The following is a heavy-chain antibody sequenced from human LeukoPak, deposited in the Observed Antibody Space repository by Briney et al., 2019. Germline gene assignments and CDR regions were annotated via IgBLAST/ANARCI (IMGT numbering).Heavy chain of an antibody. CDR2: IYHSGST. CDR1: GYSISSGYY. Sequence: SETLSPTCTVSGYSISSGYYWGWIRQPPGKGLEWIGSIYHSGSTYYNPSLKSRVTISVDTSKNQFSLKLSSVTAADTAVYYCARTYYDSSGFPANYEFDYWGQGTLVTVSS. D-gene: IGHD3-22*01. J-gene: IGHJ4*02. CDR3: ARTYYDSSGFPANYEFDY. V-gene: IGHV4-38-2*02.